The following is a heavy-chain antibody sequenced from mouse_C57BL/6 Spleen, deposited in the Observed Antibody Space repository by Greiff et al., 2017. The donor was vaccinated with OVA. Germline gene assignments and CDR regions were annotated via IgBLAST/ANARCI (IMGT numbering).Heavy chain of an antibody. J-gene: IGHJ2*01. D-gene: IGHD2-1*01. CDR2: ISYDGSN. Sequence: VQLQQSGPGLVKPSQSLSLTCSVTGYSITSGYYWNWIRQFPGNKLEWMGYISYDGSNNYNPSLKNRISITRDTSKNQFFLKLNSVTTEDTATYYCARDKIYYGFDYWGQGTTLTVSS. CDR3: ARDKIYYGFDY. CDR1: GYSITSGYY. V-gene: IGHV3-6*01.